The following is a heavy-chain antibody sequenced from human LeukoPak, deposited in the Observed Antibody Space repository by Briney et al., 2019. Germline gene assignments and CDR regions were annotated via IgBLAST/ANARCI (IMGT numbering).Heavy chain of an antibody. CDR2: IYHSGST. Sequence: SQTLSLTCAVSGGSISSGGYSWSWIRQPPGKGLEWIGYIYHSGSTYYNPSLKGRVTISVDRSKNQFSLKLSSVTAADTAVYYCARGVAVAGKEGMDVWGQGTTVTVSS. CDR3: ARGVAVAGKEGMDV. CDR1: GGSISSGGYS. J-gene: IGHJ6*02. D-gene: IGHD6-19*01. V-gene: IGHV4-30-2*01.